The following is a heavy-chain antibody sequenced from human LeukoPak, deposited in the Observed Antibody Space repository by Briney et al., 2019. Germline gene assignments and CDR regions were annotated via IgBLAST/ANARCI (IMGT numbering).Heavy chain of an antibody. Sequence: GGSLRLSCAASGFTFSSHGMNWVRQAPGKGLEWVSSISSSSSYIYYADSVKGRVTVSRDNAKNSLFLQMNSLRAEDTAVYYCARDSSSWYYYYYMDVWGKGTTVTVSS. CDR2: ISSSSSYI. CDR3: ARDSSSWYYYYYMDV. J-gene: IGHJ6*03. D-gene: IGHD6-13*01. V-gene: IGHV3-21*04. CDR1: GFTFSSHG.